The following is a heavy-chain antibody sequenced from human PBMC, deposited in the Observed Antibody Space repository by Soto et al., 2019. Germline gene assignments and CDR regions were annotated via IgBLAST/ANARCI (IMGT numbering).Heavy chain of an antibody. J-gene: IGHJ4*02. CDR2: INPSGGST. V-gene: IGHV1-46*03. CDR1: GYTFTSCY. Sequence: GASVKVSCKASGYTFTSCYMHWVRQAPGQGLEWMGIINPSGGSTSYAQKFQGRVTMTRDTSTSTVYMELSSLRSEDTAVYYCATTGSPILPLDYWGQGTLVTVSS. CDR3: ATTGSPILPLDY.